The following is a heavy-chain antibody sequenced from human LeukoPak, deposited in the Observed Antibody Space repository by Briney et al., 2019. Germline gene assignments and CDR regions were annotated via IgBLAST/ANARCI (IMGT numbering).Heavy chain of an antibody. J-gene: IGHJ3*02. V-gene: IGHV3-23*01. CDR1: GFTFNIYA. CDR3: ARGLGYCSGTNCQADI. Sequence: GGSLRLFCAASGFTFNIYAMSWVRQAPGKGLEWVSSISGSGGSTYYVDSVKGRFTISRDNSRNTLYLQMNSLRAEDTAVYYCARGLGYCSGTNCQADIWGQGTMVTVSS. CDR2: ISGSGGST. D-gene: IGHD2-2*01.